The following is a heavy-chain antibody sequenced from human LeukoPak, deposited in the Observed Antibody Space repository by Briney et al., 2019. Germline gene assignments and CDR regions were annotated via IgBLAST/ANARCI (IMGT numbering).Heavy chain of an antibody. CDR3: ARHIWSGYYTYYFDY. V-gene: IGHV4-39*01. Sequence: SETLSLTCTVSGGSISNSIDYWGWVRQPPGKGLEWIGSIYYSGRTYYNPSLRSRVTISVDTSKNQFSLKLSSVTAADTAVYYCARHIWSGYYTYYFDYWGQGSPVTVSS. CDR1: GGSISNSIDY. J-gene: IGHJ4*02. CDR2: IYYSGRT. D-gene: IGHD3-3*01.